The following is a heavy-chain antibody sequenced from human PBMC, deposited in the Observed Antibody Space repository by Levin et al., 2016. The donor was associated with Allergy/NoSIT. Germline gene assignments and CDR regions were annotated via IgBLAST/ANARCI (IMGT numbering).Heavy chain of an antibody. CDR1: GYTFTGYY. V-gene: IGHV1-2*02. CDR3: ARDYFGVVIIPYNWFDP. CDR2: INPNSGGT. D-gene: IGHD3-3*01. Sequence: ASVKVSCKASGYTFTGYYMHWVRQAPGQGLEWMGWINPNSGGTNYAQKFQGRVTMTRDTSISTAYMELSRLRSDDTAVYYCARDYFGVVIIPYNWFDPWGQGTLVTVSS. J-gene: IGHJ5*02.